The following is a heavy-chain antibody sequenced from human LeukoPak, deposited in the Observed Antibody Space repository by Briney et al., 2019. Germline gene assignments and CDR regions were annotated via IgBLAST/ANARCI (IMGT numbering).Heavy chain of an antibody. CDR3: ARDLIDGYNRVAFDI. Sequence: PSETLSLTCTVSGGSISSYYWTWIRQPPGEGLEWIGYIHYSGNTYYNPSLKSRVTISVDTSKNQFALNLSSVTAADTAVYYCARDLIDGYNRVAFDIWGQGTVVTVSS. J-gene: IGHJ3*02. V-gene: IGHV4-59*06. D-gene: IGHD5-24*01. CDR1: GGSISSYY. CDR2: IHYSGNT.